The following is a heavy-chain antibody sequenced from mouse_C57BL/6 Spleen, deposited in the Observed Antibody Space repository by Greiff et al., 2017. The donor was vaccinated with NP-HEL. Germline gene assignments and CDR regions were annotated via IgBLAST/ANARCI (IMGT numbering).Heavy chain of an antibody. CDR2: ISDGGSYT. Sequence: EVNVVESGGGLVKPGGSLKLSCAASGFTFSSYAMSWVRQTPEKRLEWVATISDGGSYTYYPDNVKGRFTISRDNAKNNLYLQMSHLKSEDTAMYYCARANYGSSGYFDVWGTGTTVTVSS. D-gene: IGHD1-1*01. CDR3: ARANYGSSGYFDV. J-gene: IGHJ1*03. CDR1: GFTFSSYA. V-gene: IGHV5-4*03.